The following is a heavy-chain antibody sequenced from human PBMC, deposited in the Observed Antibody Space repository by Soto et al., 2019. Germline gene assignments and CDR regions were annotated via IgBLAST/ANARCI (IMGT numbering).Heavy chain of an antibody. CDR1: GGTFSSYA. J-gene: IGHJ6*02. D-gene: IGHD2-2*01. CDR2: IIPIFGTA. Sequence: SVKVSCKASGGTFSSYAISWVRQAPGQGLEWMGGIIPIFGTANYAQKFQGRVTITADESTSTAYMELSSLRSEDTAVYYCARKPGYCSSTSCYYYYYGMEVWGQGTTVTVSS. CDR3: ARKPGYCSSTSCYYYYYGMEV. V-gene: IGHV1-69*13.